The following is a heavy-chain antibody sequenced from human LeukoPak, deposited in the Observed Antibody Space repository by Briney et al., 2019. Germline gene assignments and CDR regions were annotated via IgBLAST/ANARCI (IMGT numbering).Heavy chain of an antibody. CDR2: IIPIFGTA. D-gene: IGHD2-2*01. CDR1: GGTFSSYA. Sequence: GSSVKVSCKASGGTFSSYAISWVRQAPGQGLEWMGGIIPIFGTANYAQKFQGRVTITADESTSTAYMELSSLRSEDTAVYYCARDRGCSSTSCYWFYYMDVWGKGTTVTVSS. V-gene: IGHV1-69*01. J-gene: IGHJ6*03. CDR3: ARDRGCSSTSCYWFYYMDV.